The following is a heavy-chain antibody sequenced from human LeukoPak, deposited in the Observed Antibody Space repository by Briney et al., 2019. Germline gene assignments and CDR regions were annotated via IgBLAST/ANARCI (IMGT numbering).Heavy chain of an antibody. CDR3: ARVGWAAAGTRKFDY. V-gene: IGHV1-18*01. J-gene: IGHJ4*02. D-gene: IGHD6-13*01. Sequence: ASVKVSCKASGYTFTSYDINWVRQATGQGLEWMGWISAYNGNTNYAQKLQGRVTMTTDTSTSTAYMELTSLRSDDTAVYYCARVGWAAAGTRKFDYWGQGTLVTVSS. CDR2: ISAYNGNT. CDR1: GYTFTSYD.